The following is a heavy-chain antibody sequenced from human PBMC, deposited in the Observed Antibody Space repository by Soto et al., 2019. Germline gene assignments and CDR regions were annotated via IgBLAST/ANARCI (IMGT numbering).Heavy chain of an antibody. CDR3: ARGVFRFLQWFDP. V-gene: IGHV4-61*01. Sequence: SETLSLTCTVSGASVNSENYYWSWIRQPPGKGLEWIGYVYYSGSTNYNPSLKSRATISLDTYRNQFSLKMTSMTSADTAFYYCARGVFRFLQWFDPWGQGTLVTVS. CDR2: VYYSGST. D-gene: IGHD3-3*01. J-gene: IGHJ5*02. CDR1: GASVNSENYY.